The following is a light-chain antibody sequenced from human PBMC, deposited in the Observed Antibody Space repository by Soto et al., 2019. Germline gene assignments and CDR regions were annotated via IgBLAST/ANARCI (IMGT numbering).Light chain of an antibody. J-gene: IGKJ1*01. Sequence: EIVLTQSPGTLSLSPGERATLSCRASQSVSNNYLAWYQQKPGQAPRLLIYGASNRATGIPDMFSGSGSGTDYTLTISTLEPEDFAIYYCQQRSNWPESFGQGTKVDIK. CDR1: QSVSNNY. V-gene: IGKV3D-20*02. CDR3: QQRSNWPES. CDR2: GAS.